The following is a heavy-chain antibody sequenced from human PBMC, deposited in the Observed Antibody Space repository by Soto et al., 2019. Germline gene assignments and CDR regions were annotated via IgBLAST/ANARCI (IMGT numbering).Heavy chain of an antibody. CDR3: AREERVVVVPAAIDYYYMDV. V-gene: IGHV1-18*01. Sequence: ASVKVSCKASGYTFTSYGISWVRQAPGQGLEWMGWISAYNGNTNYAQKLQGRVTMTTDTSTSTAYMELRSLRSDDTAVYYCAREERVVVVPAAIDYYYMDVWGKGTTVTVSS. D-gene: IGHD2-2*01. J-gene: IGHJ6*03. CDR2: ISAYNGNT. CDR1: GYTFTSYG.